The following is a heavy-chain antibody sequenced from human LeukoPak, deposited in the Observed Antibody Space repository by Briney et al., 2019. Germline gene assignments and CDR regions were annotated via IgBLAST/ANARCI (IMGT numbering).Heavy chain of an antibody. CDR3: TRVEETATTAAIIRKYSYYYYYMDV. J-gene: IGHJ6*03. CDR1: GFTFSSYT. Sequence: GGSLRLSCAASGFTFSSYTMNWVRLAPGKGLEWVSSISRSNIYKYYADSVKGRFTISRDNAKNSLYLQMNSLRAEDTAVYYCTRVEETATTAAIIRKYSYYYYYMDVWGKGNTVTVSS. D-gene: IGHD4-11*01. CDR2: ISRSNIYK. V-gene: IGHV3-21*01.